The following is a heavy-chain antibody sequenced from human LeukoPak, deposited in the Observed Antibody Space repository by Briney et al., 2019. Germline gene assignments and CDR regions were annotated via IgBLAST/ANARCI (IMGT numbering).Heavy chain of an antibody. CDR2: VSSDSSTI. J-gene: IGHJ5*02. CDR1: GFTFSSYS. D-gene: IGHD4-17*01. V-gene: IGHV3-48*02. CDR3: ARDLDGHYGGWFDP. Sequence: GGSLRLSCAASGFTFSSYSMSWVRQAPGKGPEWVSFVSSDSSTINYADSVKGRFTISRDNAKNSLFLQMYGLRDEDTAVYYCARDLDGHYGGWFDPWGQGTLVTVSS.